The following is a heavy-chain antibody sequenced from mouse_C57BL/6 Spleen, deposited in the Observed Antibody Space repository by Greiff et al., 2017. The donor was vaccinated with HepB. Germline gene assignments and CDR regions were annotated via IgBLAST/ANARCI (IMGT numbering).Heavy chain of an antibody. D-gene: IGHD1-1*01. J-gene: IGHJ2*01. CDR1: GYAFSSSW. V-gene: IGHV1-82*01. CDR3: ASDYYGSSYHYFDY. CDR2: IYPGDGDT. Sequence: VQLQQSGPELVKPGASVKISCKASGYAFSSSWMNWAKQRPGKGLEWIGRIYPGDGDTNYNGKFKGKATLTADKSSSTAYMQLSSLTSEDSAVYFCASDYYGSSYHYFDYWGQGTTLTVSS.